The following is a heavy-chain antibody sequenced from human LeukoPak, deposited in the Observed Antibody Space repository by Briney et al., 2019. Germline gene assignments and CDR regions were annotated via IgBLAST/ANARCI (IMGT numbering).Heavy chain of an antibody. Sequence: PSETLSLTCTVSGDSISSGDYYWSWIRQPAGKGLEWIGRIYTSGSTNYNPSLKSRVTISVDTSKNQSSMKLSSVTAADTAVYYCARGGYYGLGNDFRFDPWGQGTLVTVSS. CDR3: ARGGYYGLGNDFRFDP. CDR1: GDSISSGDYY. V-gene: IGHV4-61*02. D-gene: IGHD3-10*01. J-gene: IGHJ5*02. CDR2: IYTSGST.